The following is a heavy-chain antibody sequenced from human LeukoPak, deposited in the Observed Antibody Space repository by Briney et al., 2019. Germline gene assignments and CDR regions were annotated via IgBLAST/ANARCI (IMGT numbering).Heavy chain of an antibody. J-gene: IGHJ6*02. CDR2: TYYRSKWYN. V-gene: IGHV6-1*01. Sequence: SQTLSLTCAISGDSVSSNSAAWNWIRQSPSRGLGWLGRTYYRSKWYNDYAVSVKSRITINPDTSKDQFSLQLNSVTPEDTAVYYCAKGYSYGYYYFYYYGMDVWGQGTTVTVSS. CDR3: AKGYSYGYYYFYYYGMDV. D-gene: IGHD5-18*01. CDR1: GDSVSSNSAA.